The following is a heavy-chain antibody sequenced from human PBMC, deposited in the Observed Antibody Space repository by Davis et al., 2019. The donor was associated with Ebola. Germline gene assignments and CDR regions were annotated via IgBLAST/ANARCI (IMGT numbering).Heavy chain of an antibody. CDR2: ISSSSSYI. CDR1: GFTFSSYS. Sequence: GESLKTSCAASGFTFSSYSMNWVRQAPGKGLEWVSSISSSSSYIYYADSVKGRFTISRDNAKNSLYLQMNSLRAEDTAVYYCISSSWYGNFDYWGQGTLVTVSS. D-gene: IGHD6-13*01. CDR3: ISSSWYGNFDY. J-gene: IGHJ4*02. V-gene: IGHV3-21*01.